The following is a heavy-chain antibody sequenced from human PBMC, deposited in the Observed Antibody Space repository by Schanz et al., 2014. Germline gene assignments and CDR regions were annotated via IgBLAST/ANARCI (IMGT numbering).Heavy chain of an antibody. J-gene: IGHJ4*02. CDR1: GFNFNNFA. D-gene: IGHD3-22*01. Sequence: EVQLLESGGGLVQPGGSLRLSCAASGFNFNNFAMTWVRQAPGKGLEWVIVISGSGESTYYADSVRGRFTMSRDNSKNTVHLQMSSLRVEDTAVYYCARVDSSGYFFDNWGQGTRVTVSS. CDR2: ISGSGEST. CDR3: ARVDSSGYFFDN. V-gene: IGHV3-23*01.